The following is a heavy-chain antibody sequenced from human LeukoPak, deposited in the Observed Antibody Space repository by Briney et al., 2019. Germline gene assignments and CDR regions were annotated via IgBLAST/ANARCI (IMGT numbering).Heavy chain of an antibody. CDR1: GFTFSSYA. J-gene: IGHJ4*02. D-gene: IGHD3-22*01. CDR2: ISGSGGST. CDR3: AKDQYYYDSSAHRTFDY. Sequence: GGSLRLSCAASGFTFSSYAMSWVRHAPGKGLEWVSAISGSGGSTYYADSVKGRFTISRDNSKNTLYLQMNSLRAEDTAVYYCAKDQYYYDSSAHRTFDYWGQGTLVTVSS. V-gene: IGHV3-23*01.